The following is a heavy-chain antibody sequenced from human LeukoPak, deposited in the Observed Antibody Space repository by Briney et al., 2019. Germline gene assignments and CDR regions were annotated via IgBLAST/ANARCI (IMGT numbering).Heavy chain of an antibody. Sequence: ASVKVSCKASGYTFTSYGISWVRQAPGQGLEWMGWISAYNGNTNYAQKLQGRVTITADESTSTAYMELSSLRSEDTAVYYCARVPSRDGYNFDYYYYMDVWGKGTTVTISS. CDR3: ARVPSRDGYNFDYYYYMDV. CDR1: GYTFTSYG. V-gene: IGHV1-18*01. J-gene: IGHJ6*03. CDR2: ISAYNGNT. D-gene: IGHD5-24*01.